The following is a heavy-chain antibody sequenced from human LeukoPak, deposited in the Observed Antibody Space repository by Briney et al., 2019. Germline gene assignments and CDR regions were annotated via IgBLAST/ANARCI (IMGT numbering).Heavy chain of an antibody. D-gene: IGHD3-22*01. CDR2: IWYDGSYK. Sequence: GGSLRLSCAASGFTFSSYSMNWVRQAPGKGLEWVAAIWYDGSYKNYADSVKGRFTISRDNSKKTLYLQMSSLRVEDTAVYYCARNYHDSSGYQESAFDYWGQGTLVTVSS. J-gene: IGHJ4*02. V-gene: IGHV3-33*08. CDR1: GFTFSSYS. CDR3: ARNYHDSSGYQESAFDY.